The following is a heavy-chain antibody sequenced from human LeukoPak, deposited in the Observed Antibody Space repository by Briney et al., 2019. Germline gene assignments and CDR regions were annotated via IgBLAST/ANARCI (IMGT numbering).Heavy chain of an antibody. D-gene: IGHD3-10*01. Sequence: ASVKVSCKASGYAFTTYYIHWVRQAPGQGLEWMGIINPSGGRANYAQKFQGRVTMTSDTSSSTAYMELSSLRSEDMAVYYCARESHLWFGELWGAFDIWGQGTMVTVS. J-gene: IGHJ3*02. CDR3: ARESHLWFGELWGAFDI. V-gene: IGHV1-46*01. CDR1: GYAFTTYY. CDR2: INPSGGRA.